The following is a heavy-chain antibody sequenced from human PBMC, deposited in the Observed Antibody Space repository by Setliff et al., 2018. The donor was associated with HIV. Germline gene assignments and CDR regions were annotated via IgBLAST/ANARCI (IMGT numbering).Heavy chain of an antibody. CDR3: ARDRALRFSKSPSFNYFDV. J-gene: IGHJ4*02. CDR1: SYSITDGNY. CDR2: IYSTGHT. V-gene: IGHV4-38-2*02. Sequence: SETLSLTCLVFSYSITDGNYWGWIRQSPGKGLEWIWSIYSTGHTYYNPSHKRRLTMSVDTAKNRFSLKLTSVTAADTAVYYCARDRALRFSKSPSFNYFDVWGQGALVTVSS. D-gene: IGHD3-10*01.